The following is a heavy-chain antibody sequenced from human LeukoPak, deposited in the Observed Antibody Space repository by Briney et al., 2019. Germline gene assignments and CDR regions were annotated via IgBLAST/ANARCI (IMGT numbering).Heavy chain of an antibody. CDR2: IVPILGTA. J-gene: IGHJ6*02. D-gene: IGHD3-9*01. V-gene: IGHV1-69*13. CDR1: GGSFGRYA. Sequence: ASVKVSCKAPGGSFGRYAISWVRQAPGQGLEWMGGIVPILGTANYAQKFQGRVTITADDSTGTAYMELTSLRSADTAVYYCARTKPPRDILTGYSYGMDVWGQGTTVTVSS. CDR3: ARTKPPRDILTGYSYGMDV.